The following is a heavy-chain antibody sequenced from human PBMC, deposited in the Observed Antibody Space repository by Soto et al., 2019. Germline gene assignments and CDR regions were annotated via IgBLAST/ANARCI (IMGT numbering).Heavy chain of an antibody. V-gene: IGHV2-5*01. CDR3: GRFRPGALSVDP. Sequence: QITLKESGPTLVKPTETLALTCTFSGFSLSTTDVGVGWIRHPPGKALEWVALIYWNYDKRYNPSLKHSLTITKDTSKNQVVLTMTNMDPMDTATYYCGRFRPGALSVDPWGKGTLVTVSS. J-gene: IGHJ5*01. CDR1: GFSLSTTDVG. D-gene: IGHD1-26*01. CDR2: IYWNYDK.